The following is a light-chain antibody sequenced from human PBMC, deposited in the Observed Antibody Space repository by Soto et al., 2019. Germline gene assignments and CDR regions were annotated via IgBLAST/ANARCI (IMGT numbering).Light chain of an antibody. CDR3: QQYHNWPPIT. V-gene: IGKV3-15*01. J-gene: IGKJ5*01. Sequence: AMTQSPGTLSVSPGERVTLSCRASQSISINLAWYQHKPGQAPRLLIYGASTMAAGIPARFSGSGSGAKFTLTISSLQSEDFALYYCQQYHNWPPITFGQGTRLEIK. CDR2: GAS. CDR1: QSISIN.